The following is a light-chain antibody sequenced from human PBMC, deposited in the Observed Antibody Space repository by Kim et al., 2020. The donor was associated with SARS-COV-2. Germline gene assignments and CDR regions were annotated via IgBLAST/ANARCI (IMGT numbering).Light chain of an antibody. CDR1: KLGDKY. V-gene: IGLV3-1*01. Sequence: VSPGQTASITCCGDKLGDKYAWWYQQKPGQSPVLVIYRDKKRHSGIPERFSGSSSGNTATLTISGTQPMDEADYYCQAWDSSTVVFGGGTKLTVL. CDR3: QAWDSSTVV. J-gene: IGLJ2*01. CDR2: RDK.